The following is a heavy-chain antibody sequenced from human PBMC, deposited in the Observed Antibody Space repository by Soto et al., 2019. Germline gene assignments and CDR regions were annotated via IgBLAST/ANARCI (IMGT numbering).Heavy chain of an antibody. V-gene: IGHV3-30*03. Sequence: PGGSLRLSCAASGFTFSSYGMHWVRQAPGKGLEWVAVISYDGSNKYYADSVKGRFTISRHNSKNTLYLQMNSLRAEDTAVYYCATDFRRKQLALVDYWRQGSLVTVSS. CDR2: ISYDGSNK. CDR1: GFTFSSYG. J-gene: IGHJ4*02. CDR3: ATDFRRKQLALVDY. D-gene: IGHD6-13*01.